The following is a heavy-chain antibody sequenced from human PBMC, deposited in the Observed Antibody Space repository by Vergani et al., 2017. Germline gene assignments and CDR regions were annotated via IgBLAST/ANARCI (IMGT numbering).Heavy chain of an antibody. CDR3: ARGIVVVPAAISIYYYYGMDV. CDR2: IYYSGHN. J-gene: IGHJ6*02. V-gene: IGHV4-39*01. Sequence: QLQLQESGPGLVKPSETLSLTCPVSGGSISSSSYYWGWISQPPGKGLEWIGSIYYSGHNYYNTSLKRRVTISVDTSKNQLYLKLRSVTAADSAVYYCARGIVVVPAAISIYYYYGMDVWGQGTTVTVSS. CDR1: GGSISSSSYY. D-gene: IGHD2-2*01.